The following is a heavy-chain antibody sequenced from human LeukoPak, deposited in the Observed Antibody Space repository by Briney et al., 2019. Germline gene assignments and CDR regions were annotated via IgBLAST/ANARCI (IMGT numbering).Heavy chain of an antibody. CDR2: ISVSDGST. CDR3: AKDRYCSSTNCPYDY. CDR1: GFTSSDYT. D-gene: IGHD2-2*01. Sequence: GGSLRLSCAASGFTSSDYTMNWVRQAPGKGLEWVSGISVSDGSTYYADSVKGRFTMSRDNSNNMLFLQMNSLRAEDTAVYYCAKDRYCSSTNCPYDYWGQGTLSPSPQ. V-gene: IGHV3-23*01. J-gene: IGHJ4*02.